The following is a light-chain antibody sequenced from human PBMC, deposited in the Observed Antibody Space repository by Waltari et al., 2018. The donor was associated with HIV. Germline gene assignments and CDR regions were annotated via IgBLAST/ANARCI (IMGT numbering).Light chain of an antibody. CDR2: GTS. Sequence: ENVLTQSPGTLSLSPGERATLSCRASRAIPKSYLAWYQKKSGQSPRLLIYGTSSRATGIPDRFRGSGSGTDFSLTISRLEPEDAAVYYCLEHGSSPTWTFGQGTKVEVK. J-gene: IGKJ1*01. CDR1: RAIPKSY. V-gene: IGKV3-20*01. CDR3: LEHGSSPTWT.